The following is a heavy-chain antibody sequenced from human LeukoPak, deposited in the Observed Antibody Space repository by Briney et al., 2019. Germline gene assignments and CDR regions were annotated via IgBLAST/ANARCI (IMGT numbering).Heavy chain of an antibody. J-gene: IGHJ4*02. Sequence: GGSLRLSCAASGFTFSSYAMSWVRQAPGKGLEWVSVISGSGGSTYYADSVKGRLTISRDNSKNTLYLQMNSLRAEDTAVYYCATPGDSSSWYYFDYWGQGTLVTVSS. CDR1: GFTFSSYA. D-gene: IGHD6-13*01. CDR3: ATPGDSSSWYYFDY. V-gene: IGHV3-23*01. CDR2: ISGSGGST.